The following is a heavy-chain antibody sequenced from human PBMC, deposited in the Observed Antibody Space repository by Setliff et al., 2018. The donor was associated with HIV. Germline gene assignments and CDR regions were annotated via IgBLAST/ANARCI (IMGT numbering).Heavy chain of an antibody. CDR3: ARSYYDFWNGLPRSIDV. CDR1: GGSLSNHY. V-gene: IGHV4-59*11. D-gene: IGHD3-3*01. Sequence: SETLSLTCTVSGGSLSNHYWSWLRQSPKNGLEWIGYVYYSGSTNYKPSFKSRVSISVDTSRNQFSLNLTSLTTADTAMYYCARSYYDFWNGLPRSIDVWGQGTMVTVSS. CDR2: VYYSGST. J-gene: IGHJ3*01.